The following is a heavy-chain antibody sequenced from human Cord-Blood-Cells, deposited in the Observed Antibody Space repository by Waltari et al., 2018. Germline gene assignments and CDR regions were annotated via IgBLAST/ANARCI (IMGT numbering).Heavy chain of an antibody. CDR3: ARKLNSSSSLYYFDY. Sequence: QLQLQESGPGLVKHSETLSIPCTVSGGSISSSSYYWGWIRQPPGKGLEWIGSIYYIWTTYYHPSLKSRVTISVDTSKNQFSLKLSSVTAADTAVYYCARKLNSSSSLYYFDYWGQGTLVTVSS. CDR1: GGSISSSSYY. V-gene: IGHV4-39*01. J-gene: IGHJ4*02. D-gene: IGHD6-6*01. CDR2: IYYIWTT.